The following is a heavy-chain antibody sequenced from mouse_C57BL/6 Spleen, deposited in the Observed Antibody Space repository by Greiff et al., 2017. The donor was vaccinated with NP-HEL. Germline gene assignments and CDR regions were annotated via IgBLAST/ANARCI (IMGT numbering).Heavy chain of an antibody. Sequence: QVQLKESGAELARPGASVKLSCKASGYTFTSYGISWVKQRTGQGLEWIGEIYPRSGNTYYNEKFKGKATLTADKSSSTAYMELRSLTSEDSAVYFCARSGDGSPFPMDYWGQGTSVTVSS. CDR1: GYTFTSYG. CDR3: ARSGDGSPFPMDY. J-gene: IGHJ4*01. CDR2: IYPRSGNT. V-gene: IGHV1-81*01. D-gene: IGHD2-3*01.